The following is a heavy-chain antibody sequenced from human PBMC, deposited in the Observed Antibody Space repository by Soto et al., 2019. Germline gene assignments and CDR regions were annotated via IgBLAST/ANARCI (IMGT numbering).Heavy chain of an antibody. CDR3: AREGEGGSYYGSGSYYTPTYFDY. CDR1: GGSFSGYY. V-gene: IGHV4-34*01. Sequence: WETLSLTCAVYGGSFSGYYWSWIRQPPGKGLEWIGEINYSGSTNYNPSLKSRVTISVDTSKNQFSLKLSSVTAADTAVYYCAREGEGGSYYGSGSYYTPTYFDYWGQRTPVPVSS. CDR2: INYSGST. D-gene: IGHD3-10*01. J-gene: IGHJ4*02.